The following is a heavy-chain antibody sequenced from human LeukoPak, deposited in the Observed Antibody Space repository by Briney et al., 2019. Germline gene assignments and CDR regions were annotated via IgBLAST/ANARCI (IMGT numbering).Heavy chain of an antibody. Sequence: PGGSLRLSCAASGFTFSSYGMHWVRQAPGKGLEWVAFIRYDGSNKYYADSVKGRFTISRDNSKNTLYLQMNSLRAEDTAVYYCAKMGGFLEWAHMDVWGKGTTVTVSS. CDR3: AKMGGFLEWAHMDV. CDR2: IRYDGSNK. J-gene: IGHJ6*03. CDR1: GFTFSSYG. D-gene: IGHD3-3*01. V-gene: IGHV3-30*02.